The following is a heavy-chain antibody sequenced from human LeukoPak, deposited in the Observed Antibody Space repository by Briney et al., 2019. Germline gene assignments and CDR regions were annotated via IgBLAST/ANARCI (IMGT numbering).Heavy chain of an antibody. Sequence: WASVKVSCKASGYSFTGYYMHWVQQAPGQGLQWMGWINPISGGTNYAYKFQGRITMTRDTSISTAYMELSSLKSDDAAVYYCARSPHILTGENFDYWGQGTLLTVSS. CDR2: INPISGGT. CDR3: ARSPHILTGENFDY. D-gene: IGHD3-9*01. CDR1: GYSFTGYY. V-gene: IGHV1-2*07. J-gene: IGHJ4*02.